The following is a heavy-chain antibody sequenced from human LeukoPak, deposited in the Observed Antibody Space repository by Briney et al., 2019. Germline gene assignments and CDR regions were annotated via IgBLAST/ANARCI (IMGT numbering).Heavy chain of an antibody. CDR2: IYTSGST. Sequence: SETLSLTCTVSGGSISSYYWSWIRQPAGEGLEWIGRIYTSGSTNYNPSLKSRVTMSVDMSKNQFSLKLSSVTAADTAVYYCARDFMVDYYYGMDVWGQGTTVTVSS. D-gene: IGHD3-10*01. CDR1: GGSISSYY. V-gene: IGHV4-4*07. CDR3: ARDFMVDYYYGMDV. J-gene: IGHJ6*02.